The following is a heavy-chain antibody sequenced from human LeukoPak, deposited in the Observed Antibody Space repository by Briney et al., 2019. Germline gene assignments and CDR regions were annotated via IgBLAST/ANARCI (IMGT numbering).Heavy chain of an antibody. V-gene: IGHV1-24*01. CDR1: RYSLSELS. Sequence: ASVKVSCKVSRYSLSELSTHWVRQAPGQGLEWMGGFDPGGDETIYAQKFQGRVTMTEDTSTDTAYLELSSLRSEDTAVYYCTRGAAPGYYYYMDVWGKGTTVTVSS. CDR3: TRGAAPGYYYYMDV. CDR2: FDPGGDET. J-gene: IGHJ6*03. D-gene: IGHD6-6*01.